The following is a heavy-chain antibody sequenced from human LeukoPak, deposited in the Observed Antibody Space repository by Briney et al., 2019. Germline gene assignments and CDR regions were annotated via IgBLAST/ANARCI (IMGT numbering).Heavy chain of an antibody. D-gene: IGHD1-26*01. Sequence: GGSLRLSCAASGFTVTGNYMSWVRQAPGKGLEWVSIIYSGGSTYYADSVKGRFTISRDNSKNTLYLQMNSLRAEDTAVYYCARDIGRRPSAPYDAFDIWGQGTMVTVSS. CDR2: IYSGGST. CDR3: ARDIGRRPSAPYDAFDI. J-gene: IGHJ3*02. V-gene: IGHV3-53*01. CDR1: GFTVTGNY.